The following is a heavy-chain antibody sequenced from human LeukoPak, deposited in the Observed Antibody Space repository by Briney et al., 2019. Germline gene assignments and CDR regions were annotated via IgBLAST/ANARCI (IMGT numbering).Heavy chain of an antibody. V-gene: IGHV4-39*01. CDR1: GGSISSSSYY. CDR2: TYYSGST. J-gene: IGHJ4*02. CDR3: ARTTYDSSDY. D-gene: IGHD5-12*01. Sequence: ETLSLTCTVSGGSISSSSYYWGWIRQPPGKGLEWIGSTYYSGSTYYNPSLKSRVTISVDTSKNQFSLKLNSVTAADTAVYYCARTTYDSSDYWGQGTLVTVSS.